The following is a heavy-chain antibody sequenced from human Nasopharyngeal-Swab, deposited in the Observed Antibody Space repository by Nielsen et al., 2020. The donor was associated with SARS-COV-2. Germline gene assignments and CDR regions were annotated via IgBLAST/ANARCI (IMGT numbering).Heavy chain of an antibody. Sequence: GESLKISCAASGFTFSSYWMHWVRQAPGRGLVWVSRINSDGSSTSYADSVKGRFTISRDNAKNSLYLQMNSLRAEDTAVYYCAREPRGYCSGGSCYFVGRAFDIWGQGTMVTVSS. D-gene: IGHD2-15*01. CDR3: AREPRGYCSGGSCYFVGRAFDI. CDR1: GFTFSSYW. CDR2: INSDGSST. J-gene: IGHJ3*02. V-gene: IGHV3-74*01.